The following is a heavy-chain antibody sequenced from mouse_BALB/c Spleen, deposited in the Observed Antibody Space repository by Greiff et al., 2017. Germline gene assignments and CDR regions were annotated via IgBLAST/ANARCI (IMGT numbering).Heavy chain of an antibody. CDR1: GFSLTSYG. D-gene: IGHD2-4*01. J-gene: IGHJ3*01. Sequence: VQLKESGPGLVQPSQSLSITCTVSGFSLTSYGVHWVRQSPGKGLEWLGVIWSGGSTDYNAAFISRLSISKDNSKSQVFFKMNSLQADDTAIYYCARNQGITTGFAYWGQGTLVTVSA. CDR3: ARNQGITTGFAY. V-gene: IGHV2-4-1*01. CDR2: IWSGGST.